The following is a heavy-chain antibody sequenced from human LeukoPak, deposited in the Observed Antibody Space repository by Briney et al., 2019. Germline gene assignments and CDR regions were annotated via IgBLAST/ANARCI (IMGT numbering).Heavy chain of an antibody. J-gene: IGHJ4*02. CDR2: IYYSGST. V-gene: IGHV4-59*01. Sequence: SETLSLTCTVSGGSISSYYWSWIRQPPGKGLEWIGYIYYSGSTNYNPSLKSRVTISVYTFKNQFSLKLSSVTAADTAVYYRARDGEGYYFDYWGQGTLVTVSS. CDR1: GGSISSYY. CDR3: ARDGEGYYFDY. D-gene: IGHD3-10*01.